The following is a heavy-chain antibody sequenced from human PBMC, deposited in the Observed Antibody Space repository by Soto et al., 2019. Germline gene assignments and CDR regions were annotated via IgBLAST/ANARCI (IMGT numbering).Heavy chain of an antibody. CDR2: ISSSGSTL. V-gene: IGHV3-48*03. CDR1: GFTASRYA. CDR3: ARGSRSYPNRMQV. Sequence: LRPCSEASGFTASRYAMKWISQAPGMGLEWVSYISSSGSTLHYADSVKGRFTISSVNAKNSLNLQMNSLRADDMAVSYCARGSRSYPNRMQVWGQ. J-gene: IGHJ3*01. D-gene: IGHD3-10*01.